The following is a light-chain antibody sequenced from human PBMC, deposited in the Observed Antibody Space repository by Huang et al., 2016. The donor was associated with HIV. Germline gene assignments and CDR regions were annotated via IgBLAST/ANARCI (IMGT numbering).Light chain of an antibody. CDR3: QQSYRTPRT. Sequence: DIQMTQSPSSLSASVGDKVTITCRASQGISNNVNWYHQRPGKAPKLLIFAASTVQTGYPLRFSGSESGTVFRLTISSLQPEDSGTYYCQQSYRTPRTFGQGTKVEVK. CDR1: QGISNN. V-gene: IGKV1-39*01. CDR2: AAS. J-gene: IGKJ1*01.